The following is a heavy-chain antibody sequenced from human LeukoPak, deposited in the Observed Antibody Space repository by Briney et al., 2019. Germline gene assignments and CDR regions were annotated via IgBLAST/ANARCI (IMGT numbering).Heavy chain of an antibody. Sequence: PGGSLRLSCAASGFTFSSYAMSWVRQAPGKGLEWVSAICGSGGSTYYADSAKGRFTISRYNSKNTLYLQMNSQRADDKAVYYCAKWQYGSQRVYYYCGMDVWGQGNTVTVSS. CDR3: AKWQYGSQRVYYYCGMDV. V-gene: IGHV3-23*01. D-gene: IGHD6-25*01. CDR2: ICGSGGST. CDR1: GFTFSSYA. J-gene: IGHJ6*02.